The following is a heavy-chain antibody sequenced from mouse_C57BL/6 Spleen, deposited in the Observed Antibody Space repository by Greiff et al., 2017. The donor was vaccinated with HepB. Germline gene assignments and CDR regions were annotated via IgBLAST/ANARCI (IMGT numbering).Heavy chain of an antibody. CDR1: GYTFTSYW. Sequence: VQLQQSGAELVKPGASVKLSCKASGYTFTSYWMQWVKQRPGQGLEWIGEIDPSDSYTNYNQKFKGKATLTVDTSSSTAYMQLSSLTSEDSAVYSCARPSSFAYWGQGTLVTVSA. D-gene: IGHD6-1*01. V-gene: IGHV1-50*01. CDR2: IDPSDSYT. J-gene: IGHJ3*01. CDR3: ARPSSFAY.